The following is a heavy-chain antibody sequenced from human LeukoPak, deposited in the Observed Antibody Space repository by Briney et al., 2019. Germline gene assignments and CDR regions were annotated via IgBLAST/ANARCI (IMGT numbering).Heavy chain of an antibody. Sequence: GGSLRLSCAASGFTFSNYAMSWGRQAPGKGLEWVSTIRGSGGSTYYADSVKGRFTLSRDNSRNTLHLQMNSLRAEDTAVYYCARGWGTYSSGWYLFDYWGQGTLVTVSS. J-gene: IGHJ4*02. D-gene: IGHD6-19*01. CDR2: IRGSGGST. CDR1: GFTFSNYA. V-gene: IGHV3-23*01. CDR3: ARGWGTYSSGWYLFDY.